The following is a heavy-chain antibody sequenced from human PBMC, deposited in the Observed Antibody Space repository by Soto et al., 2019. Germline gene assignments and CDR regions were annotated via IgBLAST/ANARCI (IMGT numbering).Heavy chain of an antibody. Sequence: QVQLVQSGAEVKKPGASVKVSCKASGYTFSSYGISWVRQAPGQGLEWMGWISGYSGHTYYAQKFQGRVTMPTDTSTNTVYMELRSLRSDDTAVYYCAREWDNKSEHSSGWYDDFWGQGTLVTVSS. CDR2: ISGYSGHT. CDR3: AREWDNKSEHSSGWYDDF. CDR1: GYTFSSYG. J-gene: IGHJ4*02. V-gene: IGHV1-18*01. D-gene: IGHD6-19*01.